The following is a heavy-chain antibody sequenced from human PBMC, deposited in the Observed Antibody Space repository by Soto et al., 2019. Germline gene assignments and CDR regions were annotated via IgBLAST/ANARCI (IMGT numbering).Heavy chain of an antibody. CDR2: ISAYNGNT. V-gene: IGHV1-18*04. Sequence: QVQLVQSGAEVKKSGASVKVSCKASGYTFISYGISWVRQAPGQGLEWMGWISAYNGNTNYAQKVQGRVTVTTDTSTSTAYMELKSLRSDDTAVYYCARDFGPGRIVRGVSAFDIWGQGTMVTVSS. CDR1: GYTFISYG. D-gene: IGHD3-10*02. J-gene: IGHJ3*02. CDR3: ARDFGPGRIVRGVSAFDI.